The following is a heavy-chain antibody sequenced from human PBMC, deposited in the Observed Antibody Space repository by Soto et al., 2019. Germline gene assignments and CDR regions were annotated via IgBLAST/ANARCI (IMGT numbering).Heavy chain of an antibody. J-gene: IGHJ2*01. D-gene: IGHD3-10*01. CDR1: GVTFTAYA. CDR2: IIPISGAI. Sequence: QVQLVQSGAEVKKPGSSMKVSCKASGVTFTAYAFSWLRQAPGQGLEWMGGIIPISGAIKYAQTSQRRVTITADKSTITISLELTGVTSNDTAVYYCARTHYGRNWYWDFDVWGRGTLVTVSS. CDR3: ARTHYGRNWYWDFDV. V-gene: IGHV1-69*06.